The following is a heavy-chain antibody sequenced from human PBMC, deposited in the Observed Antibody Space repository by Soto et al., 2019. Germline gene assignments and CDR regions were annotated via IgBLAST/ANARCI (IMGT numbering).Heavy chain of an antibody. D-gene: IGHD3-22*01. V-gene: IGHV3-30-3*01. J-gene: IGHJ4*02. CDR3: ARATCSGYSGCDF. Sequence: QVQLVESGGGVVQPGRSLRLSCAASGFTFSSYAMHWVRQAPGKGLEWVAVISYDGSNKYYADSVKGRFTISRDNSKNTLYLQMNSLSAEDTAVYYCARATCSGYSGCDFWGQGTLVTVSS. CDR1: GFTFSSYA. CDR2: ISYDGSNK.